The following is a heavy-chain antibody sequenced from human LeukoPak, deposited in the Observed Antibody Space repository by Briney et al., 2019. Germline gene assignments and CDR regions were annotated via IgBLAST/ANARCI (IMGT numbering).Heavy chain of an antibody. D-gene: IGHD6-19*01. Sequence: PGGSLRLSCAASGFTVSSNYMIWVRQAPGKGLEWVSAVSRSGDSTYYADSVKGRFTISRDNSKNTLYLQMGSLRAEDTALYYCAKDLIAVGDGYYFDYWGQGTLVTVSS. V-gene: IGHV3-23*01. CDR3: AKDLIAVGDGYYFDY. CDR1: GFTVSSNY. CDR2: VSRSGDST. J-gene: IGHJ4*02.